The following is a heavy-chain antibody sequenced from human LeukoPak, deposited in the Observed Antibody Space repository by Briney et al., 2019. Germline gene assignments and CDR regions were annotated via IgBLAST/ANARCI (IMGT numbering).Heavy chain of an antibody. V-gene: IGHV3-7*01. Sequence: GGSLRLSYTASGFTFSDYWMTWVRQAPGKGPEWVANIKQDGSQRYYVDSVRGRFTISRDNAKNSLFLQMNGLRAEDTAVYYCARDGAGHYFDYWGQGALVTVSS. CDR3: ARDGAGHYFDY. D-gene: IGHD1-14*01. CDR1: GFTFSDYW. CDR2: IKQDGSQR. J-gene: IGHJ4*02.